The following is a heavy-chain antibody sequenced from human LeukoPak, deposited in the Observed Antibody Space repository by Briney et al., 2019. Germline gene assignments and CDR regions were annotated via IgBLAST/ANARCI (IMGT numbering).Heavy chain of an antibody. CDR3: ARSASMVRGVILSDY. V-gene: IGHV1-46*01. CDR2: INLSGGST. J-gene: IGHJ4*02. CDR1: GYTFTSYY. D-gene: IGHD3-10*01. Sequence: ASVKVSCKASGYTFTSYYMHWVRQAPGQGLEWMGIINLSGGSTSYAQKFQGRVTMTRDTSTSTVYMELSSLKSEDTAVYYCARSASMVRGVILSDYWGQGTLFTVSS.